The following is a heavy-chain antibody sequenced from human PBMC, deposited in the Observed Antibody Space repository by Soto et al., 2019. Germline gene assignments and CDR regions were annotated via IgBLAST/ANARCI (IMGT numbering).Heavy chain of an antibody. CDR2: IYTGGST. CDR1: GFIVSTNY. Sequence: EVQLVESGGGLIQPGGSLRLSCAASGFIVSTNYMTWARQAPGKGLECVSVIYTGGSTYYADSVKGRLTISRDNSKNTLYLQMNSLIDEDTAVYYCARVFDAFDIWGQGTMVTVSS. V-gene: IGHV3-53*01. J-gene: IGHJ3*02. CDR3: ARVFDAFDI.